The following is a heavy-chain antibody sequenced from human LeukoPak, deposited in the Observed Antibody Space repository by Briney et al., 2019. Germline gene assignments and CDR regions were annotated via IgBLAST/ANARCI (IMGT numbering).Heavy chain of an antibody. J-gene: IGHJ6*02. V-gene: IGHV3-13*01. CDR2: IGTAGDT. CDR1: GFTFSSYD. CDR3: ARSSLYYYGMDV. D-gene: IGHD2-2*01. Sequence: GGSLRLSCAASGFTFSSYDMHWVRQATGKGLEWVSAIGTAGDTYYPGSVKGRFTISRENAKNSLYLQMNSLRAGDTAVYYCARSSLYYYGMDVWGQETTVTVSS.